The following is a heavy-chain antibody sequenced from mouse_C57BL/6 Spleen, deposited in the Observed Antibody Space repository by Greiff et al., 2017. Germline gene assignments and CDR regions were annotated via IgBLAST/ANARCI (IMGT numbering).Heavy chain of an antibody. CDR2: INPNNGGT. Sequence: EVQLQQSGPELVKPGASVKISCKASGYTFTDYYMNWVKQSHGKSLEWIGDINPNNGGTSYNQKFKGKATLTVDKSSSTAYMELRSLTSEDSAVYYCARMGGSSSHAMDYWGQGTSVTVSS. CDR3: ARMGGSSSHAMDY. J-gene: IGHJ4*01. CDR1: GYTFTDYY. V-gene: IGHV1-26*01. D-gene: IGHD1-1*01.